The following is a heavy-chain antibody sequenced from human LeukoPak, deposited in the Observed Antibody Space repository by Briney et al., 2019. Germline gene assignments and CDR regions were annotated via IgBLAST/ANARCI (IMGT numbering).Heavy chain of an antibody. CDR3: ARGWQPRGPFDY. D-gene: IGHD3-10*01. CDR2: ISYDGSNK. V-gene: IGHV3-30*04. Sequence: PGRSLRLSCAASGFTFSSYAMHWVRQAPGKGLEWVAVISYDGSNKYYADSVKGRFTISRDNSKNTPYLQMNSLRAEDTAVYYCARGWQPRGPFDYWGQGTLVTVSS. J-gene: IGHJ4*02. CDR1: GFTFSSYA.